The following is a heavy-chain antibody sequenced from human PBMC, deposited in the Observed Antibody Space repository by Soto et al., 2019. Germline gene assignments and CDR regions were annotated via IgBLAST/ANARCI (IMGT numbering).Heavy chain of an antibody. Sequence: QVQLQESGPGLVKPSETLSLTCTVSGGSISGYYWTWIRQPAGKGLEWIGRKHTSGTTNYNPSLKSRVNMSIATSTNQFSLNLSSVTAADPAVYYCARGGEFYVLDVWGQGTTVAVSS. CDR2: KHTSGTT. J-gene: IGHJ6*02. CDR1: GGSISGYY. CDR3: ARGGEFYVLDV. D-gene: IGHD3-16*01. V-gene: IGHV4-4*07.